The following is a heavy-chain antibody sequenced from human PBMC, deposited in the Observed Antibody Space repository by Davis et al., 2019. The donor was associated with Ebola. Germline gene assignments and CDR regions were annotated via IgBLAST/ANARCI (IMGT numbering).Heavy chain of an antibody. CDR3: AKGRGPYRRGDAFDI. V-gene: IGHV5-51*01. CDR1: GYSFTTYW. J-gene: IGHJ3*02. D-gene: IGHD1-26*01. CDR2: IYTGDSDT. Sequence: GESLKISCKASGYSFTTYWIGWVRQMPGKGLEWMGLIYTGDSDTRYSPSFHGQVTIPADKSISTVYLQWSSLKASDTAMYFCAKGRGPYRRGDAFDIWGRGTMVTVSS.